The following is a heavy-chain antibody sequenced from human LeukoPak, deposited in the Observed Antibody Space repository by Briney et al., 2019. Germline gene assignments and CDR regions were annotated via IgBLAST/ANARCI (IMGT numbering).Heavy chain of an antibody. CDR2: ISSSSSYI. Sequence: GGSLRLSCAASGFTFSNYNMNWVRQAPGKGLEWVSSISSSSSYIYYADSVKGRFTISRDNTKNSLYLQMNSLRAEDTAVYYCARETTGIAVAVDYWGQGTLVTVSS. V-gene: IGHV3-21*01. CDR1: GFTFSNYN. D-gene: IGHD6-19*01. CDR3: ARETTGIAVAVDY. J-gene: IGHJ4*02.